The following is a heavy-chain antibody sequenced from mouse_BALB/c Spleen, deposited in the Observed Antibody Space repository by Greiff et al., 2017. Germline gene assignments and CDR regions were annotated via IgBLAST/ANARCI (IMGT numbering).Heavy chain of an antibody. CDR1: GFTFSSYG. D-gene: IGHD2-12*01. CDR2: INSNGGST. CDR3: ARDVTRDYFDY. J-gene: IGHJ4*01. Sequence: EVQRVESGGGLVQPGGSLKLSCAASGFTFSSYGMSWVRQTPDKRLELVATINSNGGSTYYPDSVKGRFTISRDNAKNTLYLQMSSLKSEDTAMYYCARDVTRDYFDYWGQGTSVTVSS. V-gene: IGHV5-6-3*01.